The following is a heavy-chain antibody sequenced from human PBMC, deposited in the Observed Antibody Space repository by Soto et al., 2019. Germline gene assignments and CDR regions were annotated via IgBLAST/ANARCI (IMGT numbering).Heavy chain of an antibody. D-gene: IGHD6-13*01. CDR2: IYTSGST. V-gene: IGHV4-4*07. Sequence: TLSLTCTVSGGSMSSYYWSWIRQPAGKGLEWIGRIYTSGSTNYNPSLKSRVTVSVDTSKNQFSLKLSSVTAADTAVYYCARSIAAVAYDWFDPWGQGTLVTVSS. CDR3: ARSIAAVAYDWFDP. J-gene: IGHJ5*02. CDR1: GGSMSSYY.